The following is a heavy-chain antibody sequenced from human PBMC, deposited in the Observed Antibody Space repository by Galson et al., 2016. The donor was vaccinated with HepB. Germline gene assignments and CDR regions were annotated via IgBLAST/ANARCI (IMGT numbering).Heavy chain of an antibody. CDR3: ARASGLGGVFDY. V-gene: IGHV3-11*04. D-gene: IGHD3-10*01. CDR1: GFIFSDYY. Sequence: SLRLSCAGSGFIFSDYYITWIRQPLGKGLEWVSYISSSGFTTYFADSVKGRFTIFRDNAENSVFLQMNSLRAEDTAMYYCARASGLGGVFDYWGQGTLVTVSS. J-gene: IGHJ4*02. CDR2: ISSSGFTT.